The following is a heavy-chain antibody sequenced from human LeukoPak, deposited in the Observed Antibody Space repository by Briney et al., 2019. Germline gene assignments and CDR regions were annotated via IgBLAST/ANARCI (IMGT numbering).Heavy chain of an antibody. V-gene: IGHV4-59*12. CDR3: ARDARSITIFGVVGNWFDP. CDR1: GGSISGYY. J-gene: IGHJ5*02. D-gene: IGHD3-3*01. Sequence: SETLSLTCTVSGGSISGYYWSWIRQPPGKGLEWIGYIYYSGSTNYNPSLKSRVTISVDTSRNQFSLKLSSVTAADTAVYYCARDARSITIFGVVGNWFDPWGQGTLVTVSS. CDR2: IYYSGST.